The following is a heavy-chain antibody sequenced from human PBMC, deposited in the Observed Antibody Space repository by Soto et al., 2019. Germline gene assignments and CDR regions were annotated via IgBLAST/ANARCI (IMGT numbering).Heavy chain of an antibody. V-gene: IGHV4-34*01. Sequence: SETLSLTCAVYGGSFSDYYWSWIRQPPGKGLEWIGEINHSGSTNYNPSLKSRVTISVDTSKNQFSLKLSSVTAADTAVYYCARHWITMVRGVCHFDYWGQGTLVTVSS. D-gene: IGHD3-10*01. CDR3: ARHWITMVRGVCHFDY. J-gene: IGHJ4*02. CDR2: INHSGST. CDR1: GGSFSDYY.